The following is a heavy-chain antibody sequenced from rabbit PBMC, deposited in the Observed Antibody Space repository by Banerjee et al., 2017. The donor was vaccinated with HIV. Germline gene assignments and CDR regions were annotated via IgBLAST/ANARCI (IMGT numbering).Heavy chain of an antibody. CDR2: IYTGSSGST. D-gene: IGHD4-1*01. J-gene: IGHJ4*01. Sequence: QEQLVESGGGLVKPEGSLTLTCTASGFSFSSSYYMCWVRQAPGKGLEWIACIYTGSSGSTYYASWAKGRFTISKTSSTTVTLQMTSLTAADTATYFCARDLAGVIGWNFNLWGQGTLVTVS. CDR3: ARDLAGVIGWNFNL. V-gene: IGHV1S45*01. CDR1: GFSFSSSYY.